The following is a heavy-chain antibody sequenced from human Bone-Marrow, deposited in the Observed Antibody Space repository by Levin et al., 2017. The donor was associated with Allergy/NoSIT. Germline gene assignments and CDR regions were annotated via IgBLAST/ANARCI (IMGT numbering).Heavy chain of an antibody. J-gene: IGHJ4*02. CDR3: ARNKRADY. V-gene: IGHV3-7*01. CDR1: GFTFSSYW. D-gene: IGHD2/OR15-2a*01. Sequence: GESLKISCAASGFTFSSYWMSWVRQAPGKGLEWVANIKPDGSEEYCVDSVKGRFTISRDNAKNSLYLQMNSLRAEDTAVYYCARNKRADYWGQGTLVTVSS. CDR2: IKPDGSEE.